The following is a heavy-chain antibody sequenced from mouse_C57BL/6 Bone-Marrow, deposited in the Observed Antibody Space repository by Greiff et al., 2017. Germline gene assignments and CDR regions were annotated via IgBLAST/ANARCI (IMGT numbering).Heavy chain of an antibody. CDR3: ASRGAVDY. D-gene: IGHD3-1*01. CDR2: IGPANGNT. Sequence: VQLQQSVAELVKPGASVKLSCTASGFTFTTSSMHWVKQRPEQGLEWIGRIGPANGNTKYDPKFKGKATITADTSSNTAYMQLSSLTAEDTAMYYSASRGAVDYGGQGTGATV. CDR1: GFTFTTSS. J-gene: IGHJ4*01. V-gene: IGHV14-3*01.